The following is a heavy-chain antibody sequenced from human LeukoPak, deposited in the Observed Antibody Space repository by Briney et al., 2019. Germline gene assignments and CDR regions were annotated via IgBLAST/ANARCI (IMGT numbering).Heavy chain of an antibody. CDR3: AKGRWDIPSSIDY. CDR1: GFTFSGYA. D-gene: IGHD5-12*01. V-gene: IGHV3-23*01. Sequence: PGGSLRLSCAASGFTFSGYAMSWVRQPPGKGLEWVSSSGVSGGSTYYADSVRGRFTVSRDSSKNTLYLQMNSLRTEDTAVYYCAKGRWDIPSSIDYWGQGTRVTVSS. CDR2: SGVSGGST. J-gene: IGHJ4*02.